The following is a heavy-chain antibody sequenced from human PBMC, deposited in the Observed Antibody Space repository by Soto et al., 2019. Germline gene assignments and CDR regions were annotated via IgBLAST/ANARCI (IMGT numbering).Heavy chain of an antibody. J-gene: IGHJ3*02. CDR3: ARGGPAAILRYAFDI. Sequence: QVQLVQSGAEVKKPGASVKVSCKASGYTFTSYYMHWVRQAPGQGLEWMGIINPSGGSTSYAQKFQGRVTMTRDTSTSTVYMELSSLRSEDTAVYYCARGGPAAILRYAFDIWGQGTMVTVSS. CDR2: INPSGGST. V-gene: IGHV1-46*01. CDR1: GYTFTSYY. D-gene: IGHD2-2*01.